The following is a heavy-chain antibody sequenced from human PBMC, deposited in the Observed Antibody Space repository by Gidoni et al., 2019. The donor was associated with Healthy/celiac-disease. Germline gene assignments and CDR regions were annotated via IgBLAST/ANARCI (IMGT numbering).Heavy chain of an antibody. CDR1: GYTFTSYG. V-gene: IGHV1-18*01. CDR2: ISAYNGNT. Sequence: QVQLVHSGAEVQKPGPSVKVSCQASGYTFTSYGISWVRQAPGQGLEWMGWISAYNGNTNYAQRLQDRVTMTTDTTTSTAYMELRSLRSDDTAVDYCARGRDSSSWHGGYYFDYWGQGTLVTVSS. CDR3: ARGRDSSSWHGGYYFDY. D-gene: IGHD6-13*01. J-gene: IGHJ4*02.